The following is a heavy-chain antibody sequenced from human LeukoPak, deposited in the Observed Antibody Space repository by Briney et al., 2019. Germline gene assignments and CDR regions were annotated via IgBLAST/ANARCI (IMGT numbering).Heavy chain of an antibody. CDR1: GFTFSSYA. J-gene: IGHJ4*02. D-gene: IGHD1-26*01. Sequence: GGSLRLSCAASGFTFSSYAMSWVRQAPGKGLEAPGKGLEWVSTISASGHATYYPGSVRGRFTISRDNSKSTLHLQMDSLRAEDSALYYCAKWPEGATPKFHHWGQGTLVTVSS. V-gene: IGHV3-23*01. CDR2: ISASGHAT. CDR3: AKWPEGATPKFHH.